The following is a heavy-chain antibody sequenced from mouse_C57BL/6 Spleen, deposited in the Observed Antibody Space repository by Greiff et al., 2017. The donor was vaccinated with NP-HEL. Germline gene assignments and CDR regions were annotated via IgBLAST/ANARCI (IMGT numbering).Heavy chain of an antibody. CDR3: AKDSNYVGWYFDV. CDR1: GFTFSDYG. V-gene: IGHV5-17*01. CDR2: ISSGSSTI. D-gene: IGHD2-5*01. J-gene: IGHJ1*03. Sequence: EVQVVESGGGLVKPGGSLKLSCAASGFTFSDYGMHWVRQAPEKGLEWVAYISSGSSTIYYADTVKGRFTISRDNAKNTLFLQMTSLRSEDTAMYYCAKDSNYVGWYFDVWGTGTTVTVSS.